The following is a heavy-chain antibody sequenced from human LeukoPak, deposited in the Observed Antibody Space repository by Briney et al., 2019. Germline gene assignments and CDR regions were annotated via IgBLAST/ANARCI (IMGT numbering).Heavy chain of an antibody. CDR1: GFPFSGYA. CDR3: ARAQTGATSYYFDD. CDR2: IHGSGGNT. J-gene: IGHJ4*02. D-gene: IGHD1/OR15-1a*01. V-gene: IGHV3-64*01. Sequence: PGGSLRLSCAASGFPFSGYAMYWVRQAPGKGLEFVSGIHGSGGNTLYANSVKGRFTISRDNSKNTLYLQMGSLRGEDMAVYYCARAQTGATSYYFDDWGQGTLVTVSS.